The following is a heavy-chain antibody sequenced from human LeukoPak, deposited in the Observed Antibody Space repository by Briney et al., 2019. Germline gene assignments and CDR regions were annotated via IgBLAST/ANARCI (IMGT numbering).Heavy chain of an antibody. CDR3: ARSGYSSSWYMGPVDY. V-gene: IGHV4-4*07. Sequence: SETLSLTCTVSGGSICSYYWSWIRQPAGKGLEWLGRMSTGGNANYNPSLKSRVTISVDTSKNQFSLKLSSVTAADTAVYYCARSGYSSSWYMGPVDYWGQGTLVTVSS. J-gene: IGHJ4*02. CDR2: MSTGGNA. CDR1: GGSICSYY. D-gene: IGHD6-13*01.